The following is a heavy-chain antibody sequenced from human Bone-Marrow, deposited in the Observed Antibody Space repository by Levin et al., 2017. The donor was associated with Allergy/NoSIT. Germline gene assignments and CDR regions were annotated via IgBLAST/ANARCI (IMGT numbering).Heavy chain of an antibody. CDR1: GFTFSNAW. V-gene: IGHV3-15*01. D-gene: IGHD3-3*01. CDR2: IKSKTDGGTT. CDR3: TTQFFGVVIIYYGMDV. Sequence: GGSLRLSCAASGFTFSNAWMSWVRQAPGKGLEWVGRIKSKTDGGTTDYAAPVKGRFTISRDDSKNTLYLQMNSLKTEDTAVYYCTTQFFGVVIIYYGMDVWGQGTTVTVSS. J-gene: IGHJ6*02.